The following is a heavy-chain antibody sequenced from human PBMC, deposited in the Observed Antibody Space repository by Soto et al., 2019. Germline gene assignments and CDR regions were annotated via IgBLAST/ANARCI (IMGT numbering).Heavy chain of an antibody. CDR2: ISSSSSTI. CDR1: GFTFSSYS. V-gene: IGHV3-48*02. Sequence: EVQLVESGGGLVQPGGSLRLSCAASGFTFSSYSMNWVREAPGKGLEWVSYISSSSSTIYYADSVKGRFTISRDNAKNSLYLQMNSLRDEDTAVYYCARDLISPSYYDSSGYYSHDAFDIWGQGTMVTVSS. D-gene: IGHD3-22*01. CDR3: ARDLISPSYYDSSGYYSHDAFDI. J-gene: IGHJ3*02.